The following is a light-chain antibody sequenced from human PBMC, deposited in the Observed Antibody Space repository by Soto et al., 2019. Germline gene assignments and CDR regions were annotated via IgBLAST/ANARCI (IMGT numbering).Light chain of an antibody. V-gene: IGKV3-20*01. Sequence: EIVLTQSPGTLSLSPGERATLSCRASQSVSSSYLAWDQQKPGQAPRLLIYGASSRATGIPDRFSGSGSGTDFTLTISRLEPEDFAVYYCQQYGSSPRTFGQGTNVEIK. J-gene: IGKJ1*01. CDR2: GAS. CDR3: QQYGSSPRT. CDR1: QSVSSSY.